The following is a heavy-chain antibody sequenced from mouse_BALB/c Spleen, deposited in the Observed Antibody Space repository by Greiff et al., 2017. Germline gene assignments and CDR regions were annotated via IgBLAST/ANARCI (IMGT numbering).Heavy chain of an antibody. CDR1: GFTFSSFG. Sequence: EVMLVESGGGLVQPGGSRKLSCAASGFTFSSFGMHWVRQAPEKGLEWVAYISSGSSTIYYADTVKGRFTISRDNPKNTLFLQMTSLRSEDTAMYYCARLASMDYWGQGTSVTVSS. CDR3: ARLASMDY. CDR2: ISSGSSTI. V-gene: IGHV5-17*02. J-gene: IGHJ4*01.